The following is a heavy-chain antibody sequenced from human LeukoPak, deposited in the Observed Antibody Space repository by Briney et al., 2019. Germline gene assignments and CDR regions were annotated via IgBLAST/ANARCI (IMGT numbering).Heavy chain of an antibody. J-gene: IGHJ4*02. CDR3: AKSRWTRGYYSFHF. CDR2: ISGNSDII. Sequence: GGSLRLSCAASGFTFSSYAFSWVRQAPGKGLEWVSSISGNSDIIYYTDSAQGRFTTSRDNPKNTLYLQMNSLSAEDTAVYFCAKSRWTRGYYSFHFWGQGALVTVSS. D-gene: IGHD3-22*01. CDR1: GFTFSSYA. V-gene: IGHV3-23*01.